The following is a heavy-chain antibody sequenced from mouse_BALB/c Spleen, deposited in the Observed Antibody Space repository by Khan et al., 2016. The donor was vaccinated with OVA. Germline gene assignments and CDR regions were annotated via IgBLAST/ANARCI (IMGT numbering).Heavy chain of an antibody. CDR3: ARRGYDYGRGALFSY. V-gene: IGHV2-2*02. Sequence: QVQLKESGPGLVQPSQSLSITCTVSGFSLNNYSVHWVRQSPGKGLEWLGVIWSAGSTDYNAAFISRMTISKDNSRNQIFFRMNSLPPIDTAIYYCARRGYDYGRGALFSYWGQGTLVTVSA. J-gene: IGHJ3*01. D-gene: IGHD2-4*01. CDR2: IWSAGST. CDR1: GFSLNNYS.